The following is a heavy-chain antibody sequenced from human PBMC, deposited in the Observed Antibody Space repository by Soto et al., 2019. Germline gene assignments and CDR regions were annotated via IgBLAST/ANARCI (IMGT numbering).Heavy chain of an antibody. CDR2: ISSSSSYI. D-gene: IGHD2-2*01. CDR1: GFTFSSYS. J-gene: IGHJ3*02. CDR3: AFGVPASGAFDI. V-gene: IGHV3-21*01. Sequence: PGGSLRLSCAASGFTFSSYSMNWVRQAPGKGLEWVSSISSSSSYIYYADSVKGRFTISRDNAKNSLYLQMNSLRAEDTAVYYCAFGVPASGAFDIWGQGTMVTVSS.